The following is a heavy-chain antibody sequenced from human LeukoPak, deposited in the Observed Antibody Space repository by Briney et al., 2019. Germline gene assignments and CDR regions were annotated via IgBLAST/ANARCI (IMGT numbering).Heavy chain of an antibody. V-gene: IGHV4-4*02. CDR1: GGSISSSNW. CDR2: IYHSGST. Sequence: SETLSLTCAVSGGSISSSNWWSWVRQPPGKGLEWIGEIYHSGSTNYNPSLKSRVTISVDTSKNQFSLKLSSVTAADTAVYYCARHLPSYSSSPYFDYWGQGTLVTVSS. D-gene: IGHD6-6*01. J-gene: IGHJ4*02. CDR3: ARHLPSYSSSPYFDY.